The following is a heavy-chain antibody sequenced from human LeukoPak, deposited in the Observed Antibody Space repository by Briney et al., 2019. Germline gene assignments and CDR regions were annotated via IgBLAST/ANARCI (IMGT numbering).Heavy chain of an antibody. Sequence: GESLKISCKGSGYSFTSYWIGWVRQMPGKGLEWMGIIYPGDSDTRYSPSFQGQITISADKSISTAYLQWSSLKASDTAMYYCARRVVVAATLEYFDYWGQGTLVTVSS. D-gene: IGHD2-15*01. V-gene: IGHV5-51*01. CDR3: ARRVVVAATLEYFDY. CDR2: IYPGDSDT. J-gene: IGHJ4*02. CDR1: GYSFTSYW.